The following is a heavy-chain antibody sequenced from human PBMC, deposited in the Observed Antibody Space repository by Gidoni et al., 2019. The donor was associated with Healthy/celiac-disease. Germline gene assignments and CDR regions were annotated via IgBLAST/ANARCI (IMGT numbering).Heavy chain of an antibody. Sequence: KPSETLSLTCTVSGGSISSSSYYWGWIRQPPGMVLEWIGSIYYSGSTYYNPSLKSRVTISVDTSKNQFSLKLSSVTAADTAVYYCATTWSTHGYWGQGTLVTVSS. J-gene: IGHJ4*02. CDR1: GGSISSSSYY. CDR3: ATTWSTHGY. V-gene: IGHV4-39*01. CDR2: IYYSGST.